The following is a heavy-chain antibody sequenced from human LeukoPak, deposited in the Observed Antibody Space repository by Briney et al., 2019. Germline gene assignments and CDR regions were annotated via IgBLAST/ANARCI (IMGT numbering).Heavy chain of an antibody. D-gene: IGHD3-22*01. V-gene: IGHV4-34*01. J-gene: IGHJ3*02. CDR2: INHSGST. CDR1: GGSFSGYY. CDR3: AQDSSGDAFDI. Sequence: PSETLSLTCAVYGGSFSGYYWSLIRQPPGKGLEWIGEINHSGSTNYNPSLKSRVTISVDTSKNQFSLKLSSVTAADTAVYYCAQDSSGDAFDIWGQGTMVTVSS.